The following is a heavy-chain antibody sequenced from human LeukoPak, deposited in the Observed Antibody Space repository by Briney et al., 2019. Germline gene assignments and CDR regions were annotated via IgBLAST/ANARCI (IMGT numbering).Heavy chain of an antibody. CDR1: GYTFTSYD. CDR3: AGLRFLEWLSHYYYYYYGMDV. J-gene: IGHJ6*02. CDR2: MNPNSGNT. Sequence: ASVKVSCKASGYTFTSYDINWVRQAIGQGLEWMGWMNPNSGNTGYAQKFQGRVTMTRNTSIGTAYMELSSLRSGDTAVYYCAGLRFLEWLSHYYYYYYGMDVWGQGTTVTVSS. D-gene: IGHD3-3*01. V-gene: IGHV1-8*01.